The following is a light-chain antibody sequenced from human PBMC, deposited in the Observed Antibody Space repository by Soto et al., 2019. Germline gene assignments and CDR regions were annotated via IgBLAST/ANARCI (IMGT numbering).Light chain of an antibody. V-gene: IGKV4-1*01. CDR2: WAS. CDR1: QNVLYSSNNKNY. Sequence: DIVMTQSPDSLAVSLGERATINCKSSQNVLYSSNNKNYLAWYQQKPGQPPKLLIYWASTLESGVPDRFRGSGSGTDFTLTISSLQAEDVAVYYCQQYYNTPITFGQGTRLEIK. J-gene: IGKJ5*01. CDR3: QQYYNTPIT.